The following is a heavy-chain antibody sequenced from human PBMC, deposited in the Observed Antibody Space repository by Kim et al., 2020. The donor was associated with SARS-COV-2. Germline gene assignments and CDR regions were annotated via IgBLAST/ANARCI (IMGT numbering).Heavy chain of an antibody. D-gene: IGHD6-6*01. Sequence: GGFLRLSCAASGFTFSNYAMSWVRQAPGKGLEWVSSIINSGDSTYYADSVKGRFTISRDKSKNTLYLQMGSLRAEDTAVYFCAKDRYGSSPYALDIWGQGTLVTVSS. J-gene: IGHJ3*02. CDR1: GFTFSNYA. CDR2: IINSGDST. CDR3: AKDRYGSSPYALDI. V-gene: IGHV3-23*01.